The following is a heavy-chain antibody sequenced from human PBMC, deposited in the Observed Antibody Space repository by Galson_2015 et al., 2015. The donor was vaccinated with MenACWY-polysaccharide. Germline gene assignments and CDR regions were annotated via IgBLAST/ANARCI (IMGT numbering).Heavy chain of an antibody. CDR3: SLIRFSTNGVYQREILDY. J-gene: IGHJ4*02. CDR2: IYRDDEK. Sequence: PALVTPTQTLTLTCTFSGFSLGTTEVGVGWIRQSPGKALEWLAVIYRDDEKRYSPSLKTRLTFTKDTSRSEVVLTMTNMYPVDTGPYFLSLIRFSTNGVYQREILDYWCQGPPLPVS. CDR1: GFSLGTTEVG. D-gene: IGHD2-8*01. V-gene: IGHV2-5*02.